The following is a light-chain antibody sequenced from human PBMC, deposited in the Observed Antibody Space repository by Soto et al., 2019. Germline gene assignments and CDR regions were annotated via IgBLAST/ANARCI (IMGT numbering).Light chain of an antibody. V-gene: IGLV2-23*02. Sequence: QSALTQRASVSGSPGQSITISFAGTSSDVGSYNLVSWYQQHPGKARKLMIYEVSKRPSGVSNRFSGSKSGNTASLTISGLQAEDEADYYCCSYAGSSPYVFGTGTKVTVL. CDR1: SSDVGSYNL. CDR2: EVS. CDR3: CSYAGSSPYV. J-gene: IGLJ1*01.